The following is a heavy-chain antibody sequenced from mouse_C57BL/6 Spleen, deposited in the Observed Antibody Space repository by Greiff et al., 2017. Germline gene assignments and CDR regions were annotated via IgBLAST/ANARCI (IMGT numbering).Heavy chain of an antibody. CDR1: GFNIKDDY. J-gene: IGHJ1*03. V-gene: IGHV14-4*01. CDR3: TTLKNFDV. CDR2: IDPENGDT. Sequence: EVQLQQSGAELVRPGASVKLSCTASGFNIKDDYMHWVKQRPEQGLEWIGWIDPENGDTEYASKFQGKATITADTSSNTAYLQLSSLTSEDTAVYYCTTLKNFDVWGTGTTVTVSS.